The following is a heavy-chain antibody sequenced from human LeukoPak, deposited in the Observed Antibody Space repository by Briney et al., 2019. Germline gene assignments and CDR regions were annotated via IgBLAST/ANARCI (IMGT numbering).Heavy chain of an antibody. Sequence: GRSLRLSCAASGFTFSSYGMHWVRQAPGKGLEWVAVIWYDGSNKYYADYVKGRFTISRDNSKNTLYLQMNSLRAEDTAVYYCAKALERLSLWGQGTLVTVSS. CDR1: GFTFSSYG. J-gene: IGHJ4*02. CDR3: AKALERLSL. V-gene: IGHV3-33*06. D-gene: IGHD1-1*01. CDR2: IWYDGSNK.